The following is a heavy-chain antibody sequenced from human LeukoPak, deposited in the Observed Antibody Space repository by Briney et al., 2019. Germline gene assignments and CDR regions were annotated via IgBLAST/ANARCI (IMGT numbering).Heavy chain of an antibody. Sequence: KPGGSLRLSCVASGFTFSRHGLNWVRQAPGKGLEWVSSISSSSSYIYYADSVKGRFTISRDNAKNSLYLQMNSLRAEDTAVYYCARDGDRMEHTTRIDYWGQGTLVTVSS. CDR2: ISSSSSYI. J-gene: IGHJ4*02. CDR1: GFTFSRHG. D-gene: IGHD1/OR15-1a*01. V-gene: IGHV3-21*01. CDR3: ARDGDRMEHTTRIDY.